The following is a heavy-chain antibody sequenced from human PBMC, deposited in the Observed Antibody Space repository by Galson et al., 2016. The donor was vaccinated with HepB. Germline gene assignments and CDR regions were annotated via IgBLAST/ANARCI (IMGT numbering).Heavy chain of an antibody. V-gene: IGHV1-46*01. Sequence: SVKVSCKASGYTFTTYFIHWVRHAPGQGLEWMGIINARGGGTDYAQKFQGRVTMTTDTSTSTVYMELSSLSSEDPAVYYCARDLYYSSGFILGGDYWGQGTLVTVSS. CDR2: INARGGGT. CDR3: ARDLYYSSGFILGGDY. CDR1: GYTFTTYF. J-gene: IGHJ4*02. D-gene: IGHD3-22*01.